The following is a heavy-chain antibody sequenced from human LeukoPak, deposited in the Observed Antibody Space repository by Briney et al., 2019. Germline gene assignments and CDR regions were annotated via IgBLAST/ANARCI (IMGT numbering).Heavy chain of an antibody. J-gene: IGHJ4*02. CDR1: GYTFTSYY. CDR3: ARDLGIVATIWY. Sequence: ASVKVSCKASGYTFTSYYMHWVRQAPGQGLEWMGIINPSGGSTSYAQKFQGRVTMTRDMSTSTVYMELSSLRSEDTAVYYCARDLGIVATIWYWGQGTLVTVSS. CDR2: INPSGGST. D-gene: IGHD5-12*01. V-gene: IGHV1-46*01.